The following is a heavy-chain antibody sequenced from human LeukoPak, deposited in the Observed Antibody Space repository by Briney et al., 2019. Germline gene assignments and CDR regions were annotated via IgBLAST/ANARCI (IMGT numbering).Heavy chain of an antibody. CDR2: ISSSSSTI. J-gene: IGHJ4*02. Sequence: GGSLRLSCAASGFTFSSYSMNWVRQAPGKGLEWVSYISSSSSTIYYADSVEGRFTISRDNAKNSLYLQMNSLRDEDTAVYYCARDDNWDYYDYYFDYWGQGTLVTVSS. CDR1: GFTFSSYS. V-gene: IGHV3-48*02. D-gene: IGHD3-22*01. CDR3: ARDDNWDYYDYYFDY.